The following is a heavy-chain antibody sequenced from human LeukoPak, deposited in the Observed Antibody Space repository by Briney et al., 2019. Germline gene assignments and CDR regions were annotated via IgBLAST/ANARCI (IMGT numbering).Heavy chain of an antibody. J-gene: IGHJ6*03. CDR2: ISAYNGNT. CDR1: GYTFTSYG. V-gene: IGHV1-18*01. D-gene: IGHD3-3*01. Sequence: ASVKVSCKASGYTFTSYGISWVRQAPGQGLEWMGWISAYNGNTNYAQKLQGRVTMTTDTSTSTAYMELRSLRSDDTAVYYCARDGEYYDFWSGYHKYYYYYMDVWGKGTTVTVSS. CDR3: ARDGEYYDFWSGYHKYYYYYMDV.